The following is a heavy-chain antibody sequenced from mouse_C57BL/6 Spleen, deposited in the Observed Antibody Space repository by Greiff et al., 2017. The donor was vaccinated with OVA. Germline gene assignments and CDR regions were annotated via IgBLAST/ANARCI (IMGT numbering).Heavy chain of an antibody. CDR2: IYPGSGST. J-gene: IGHJ4*01. CDR3: ARIYDGFSYAMDY. V-gene: IGHV1-55*01. D-gene: IGHD2-3*01. CDR1: GYTFTSYW. Sequence: QVQLQQSGAELVKPGASVKMSCKASGYTFTSYWITWVKQRPGQGLEWIGDIYPGSGSTNYNEKFKSKATLTVDTSSSTAYMQLSSLTSEDSAVYYCARIYDGFSYAMDYWGQGTSVTVSS.